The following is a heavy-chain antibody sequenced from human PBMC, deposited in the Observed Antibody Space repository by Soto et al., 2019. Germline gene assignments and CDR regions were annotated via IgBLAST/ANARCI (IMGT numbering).Heavy chain of an antibody. D-gene: IGHD6-19*01. J-gene: IGHJ3*02. CDR1: GFTFSIFS. CDR2: VNAAANDI. CDR3: VRDRMWEQWLGPHDAFEI. Sequence: EVQLAESGGGLVQPGGSLRLSCAASGFTFSIFSMSWVRQAPGKGLEWISYVNAAANDIYYTDSVRGRFTISRDNAKNSLYLQMNSLRDDDTAVYYCVRDRMWEQWLGPHDAFEIWGQGTMVTVS. V-gene: IGHV3-48*02.